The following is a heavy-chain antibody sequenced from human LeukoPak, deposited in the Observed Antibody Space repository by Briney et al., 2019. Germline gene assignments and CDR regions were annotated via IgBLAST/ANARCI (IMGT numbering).Heavy chain of an antibody. J-gene: IGHJ4*02. CDR2: IKSKTDGGTT. Sequence: GGSLGLPCVASGFTFSSYGMHWVRQAPGKGLEWVGRIKSKTDGGTTDYAAPVKGRFTISRDDSKNTLYLQMNSLKTEDTAVYYCTTTEFSGYEIDDYWAREPWSPSPQ. V-gene: IGHV3-15*07. CDR3: TTTEFSGYEIDDY. CDR1: GFTFSSYG. D-gene: IGHD5-12*01.